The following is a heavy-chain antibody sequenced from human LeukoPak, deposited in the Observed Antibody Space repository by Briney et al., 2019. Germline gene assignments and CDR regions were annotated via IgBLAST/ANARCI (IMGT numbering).Heavy chain of an antibody. Sequence: PGGSLRLSCAASGFTFSNTWMSWVRQAPGKGLEWVGRFISKTDGGTTDYAAPVKGRFTISREDSKNTLYLQMNSLKTEDTAVYYCTTYHSAAGTNWGQGTLVTVSS. CDR3: TTYHSAAGTN. D-gene: IGHD6-13*01. CDR1: GFTFSNTW. V-gene: IGHV3-15*01. J-gene: IGHJ4*02. CDR2: FISKTDGGTT.